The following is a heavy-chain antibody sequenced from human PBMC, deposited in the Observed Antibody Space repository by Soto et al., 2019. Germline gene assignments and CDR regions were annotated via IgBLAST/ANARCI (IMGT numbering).Heavy chain of an antibody. J-gene: IGHJ4*02. CDR2: IYYGGST. V-gene: IGHV4-31*03. CDR3: AREVAATTHFDY. D-gene: IGHD5-12*01. CDR1: GGSISSDGHY. Sequence: QVHLQESGPGLVKPSQTLSLTCTVSGGSISSDGHYWSWIRQHPGKGLEYIGYIYYGGSTYYNPFLKSRVTISADTSKNQFSLKLSSVTAADTAVYYCAREVAATTHFDYWGQGTLVTVSS.